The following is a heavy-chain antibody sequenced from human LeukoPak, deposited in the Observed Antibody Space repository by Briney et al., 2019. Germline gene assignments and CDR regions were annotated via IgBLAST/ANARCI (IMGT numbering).Heavy chain of an antibody. Sequence: KPGGSLRLSCAASGFTFSSYSMNWVRQAPGKGLEWVSSISSSSSYIYYADSVKGRFTISRDNAKNSLYLQMNSLRAEDTAVYYCARDRWLGYWYFDLWGRGTLVTVSS. V-gene: IGHV3-21*01. D-gene: IGHD5-12*01. CDR1: GFTFSSYS. CDR2: ISSSSSYI. J-gene: IGHJ2*01. CDR3: ARDRWLGYWYFDL.